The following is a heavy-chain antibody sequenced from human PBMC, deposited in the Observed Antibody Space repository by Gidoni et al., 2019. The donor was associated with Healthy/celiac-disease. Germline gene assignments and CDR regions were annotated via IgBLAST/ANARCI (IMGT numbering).Heavy chain of an antibody. Sequence: QVQLQQWGAGLLKPSETLSLTCAVYGGSFSGYYWSWIRQPPGKGLEWIGEINHSGRTNYNPSLKSRVTISVDTSKNQFSLKLSSVTAADTAVYYCARGLGYSGSYRAAGYWGQGTLVTVSS. CDR2: INHSGRT. V-gene: IGHV4-34*01. D-gene: IGHD1-26*01. J-gene: IGHJ4*02. CDR3: ARGLGYSGSYRAAGY. CDR1: GGSFSGYY.